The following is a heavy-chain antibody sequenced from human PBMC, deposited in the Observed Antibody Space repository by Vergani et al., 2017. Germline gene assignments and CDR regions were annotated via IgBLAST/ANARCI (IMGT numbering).Heavy chain of an antibody. CDR3: ARKIRGPYYYDSSVFSGYYMDV. CDR2: IYYSGST. Sequence: QVQLQESGPGLVKPSETLSLTCTVSGGSISSSSYYWGWLRQPPGKGLEWIGRIYYSGSTYYNPSLKSRVTISVDTSKNQFSLKLSSVTAADTAVYYCARKIRGPYYYDSSVFSGYYMDVWGKGTTVTVSS. V-gene: IGHV4-39*07. J-gene: IGHJ6*03. CDR1: GGSISSSSYY. D-gene: IGHD3-22*01.